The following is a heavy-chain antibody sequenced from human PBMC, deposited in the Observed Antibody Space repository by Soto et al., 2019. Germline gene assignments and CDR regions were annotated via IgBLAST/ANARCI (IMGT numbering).Heavy chain of an antibody. J-gene: IGHJ4*02. Sequence: EVQLLESGGGLVQPGGSLRLSCAASGFTFSSYAMSWVRQAPGKGLEWVSAISGSGGSTYYADSVKGRFTISRDNSKNTLYLQMNSLRAEDTAVYYCAKDPRGYYYGSGSYPFYYFDYWGQGTLVTVSS. CDR1: GFTFSSYA. V-gene: IGHV3-23*01. CDR3: AKDPRGYYYGSGSYPFYYFDY. CDR2: ISGSGGST. D-gene: IGHD3-10*01.